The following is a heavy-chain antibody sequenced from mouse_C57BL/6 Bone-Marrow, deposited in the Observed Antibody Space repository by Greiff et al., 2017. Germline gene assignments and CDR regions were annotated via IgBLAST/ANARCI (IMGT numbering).Heavy chain of an antibody. CDR1: GYTFTSYW. D-gene: IGHD4-1*01. CDR3: AREGDWDTGAMDY. J-gene: IGHJ4*01. V-gene: IGHV1-50*01. CDR2: IDPSDSYT. Sequence: QVQLQQPGAELVKPGASVKLSCKASGYTFTSYWMQWVKQRPGQGLEWIGEIDPSDSYTNYNQKFKGKATLTVDTSSSTAYMQLSSLTSEDTAVYSCAREGDWDTGAMDYWGQGTSVTVSS.